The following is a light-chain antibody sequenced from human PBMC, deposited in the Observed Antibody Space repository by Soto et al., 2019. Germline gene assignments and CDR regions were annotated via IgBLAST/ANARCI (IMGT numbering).Light chain of an antibody. CDR3: QQRYNWWT. CDR1: QSVGSY. CDR2: DTS. Sequence: EIVLTQSPATLSLSPGERATLSCRASQSVGSYLAWYQQKPGQAPRLLIYDTSNRATGIPARFSGSGSGTDFTLTISSLEPEDFAVYYCQQRYNWWTFGQGTKVEIK. V-gene: IGKV3-11*01. J-gene: IGKJ1*01.